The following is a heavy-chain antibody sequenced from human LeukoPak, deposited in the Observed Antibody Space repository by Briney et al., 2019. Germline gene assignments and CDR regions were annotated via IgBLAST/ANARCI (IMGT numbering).Heavy chain of an antibody. CDR3: ARAASYYYCYMDL. Sequence: GGSLRLSCAASGFTFDDYGMSWVRQAPGKGLEWVSGFNWNGGRTGYADSVKGRFTISRDNARNSLYLQMNSLRAEDTALYFCARAASYYYCYMDLWGKGTTVTVSS. CDR2: FNWNGGRT. V-gene: IGHV3-20*04. CDR1: GFTFDDYG. J-gene: IGHJ6*03.